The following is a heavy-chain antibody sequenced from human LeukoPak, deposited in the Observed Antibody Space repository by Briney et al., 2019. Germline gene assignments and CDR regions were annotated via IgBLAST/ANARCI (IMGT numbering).Heavy chain of an antibody. Sequence: GGSLRVSCAASGFTFSTYAMHWVRQAPGKGLEWVAVISYDGSSKNYGDSVKGRFTISRDNSKNTVYLQMNSLRVEDTALYYCARGIFTGGTYYGYWGQGTLVTVSS. CDR3: ARGIFTGGTYYGY. D-gene: IGHD1-26*01. CDR2: ISYDGSSK. CDR1: GFTFSTYA. V-gene: IGHV3-30-3*01. J-gene: IGHJ4*02.